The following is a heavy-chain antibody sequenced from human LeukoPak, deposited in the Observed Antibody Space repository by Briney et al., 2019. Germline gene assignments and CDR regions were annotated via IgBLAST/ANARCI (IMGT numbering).Heavy chain of an antibody. CDR3: ARGLGYLGISAFDI. J-gene: IGHJ3*02. D-gene: IGHD6-13*01. V-gene: IGHV1-18*01. CDR2: ISNYNGDT. Sequence: WASVKVSCKASGSMFTSYGISWVRQAPGQGLEWMGWISNYNGDTNYALNFQGRVTMTTDTSTSTAYMELRSLRSDDTAVYYCARGLGYLGISAFDIWGQGTMVTVSS. CDR1: GSMFTSYG.